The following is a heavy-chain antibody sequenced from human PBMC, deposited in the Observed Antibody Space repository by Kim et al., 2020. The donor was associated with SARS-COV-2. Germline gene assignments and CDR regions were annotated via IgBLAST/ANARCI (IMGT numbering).Heavy chain of an antibody. Sequence: ASVKVSCKASGYTFTSYDINWVRQATGKGLEWMGWMNPKSGNTGYAQKLQGRVTMTRDTSISTAYMELSSLRSEDTAVYYCARGRPYGSGSYYHPYGMDVWGQGTAVTVSS. CDR2: MNPKSGNT. CDR3: ARGRPYGSGSYYHPYGMDV. D-gene: IGHD3-10*01. J-gene: IGHJ6*02. V-gene: IGHV1-8*01. CDR1: GYTFTSYD.